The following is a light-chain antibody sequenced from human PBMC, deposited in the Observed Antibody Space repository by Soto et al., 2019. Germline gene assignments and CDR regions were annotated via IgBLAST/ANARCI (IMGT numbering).Light chain of an antibody. CDR2: GTS. V-gene: IGKV3-20*01. CDR3: LQFGSSWLT. Sequence: EDVLTQSAGTLALSPGEIATLSCRASQSIGGSYLAWYQQRPGHAPGLVIYGTSSRATGIPDRFSGSGSGTDFTLTISRLEPEDCAVYYCLQFGSSWLTFGQGTKVDIK. CDR1: QSIGGSY. J-gene: IGKJ1*01.